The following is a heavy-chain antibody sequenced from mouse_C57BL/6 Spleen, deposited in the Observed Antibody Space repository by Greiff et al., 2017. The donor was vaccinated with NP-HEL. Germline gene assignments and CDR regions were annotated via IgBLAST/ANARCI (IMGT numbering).Heavy chain of an antibody. CDR3: ACGTGYYFDY. Sequence: VQLQQSGAELVKPGASVKLSCKASGYTFTSYWMQWVKQRPGQGLEWIGEIDPSDSYTNYNQKFKGKATLTVDTSSSTAYMQLSSLTSEDSAVYYCACGTGYYFDYWGKGTTLTVAS. D-gene: IGHD3-3*01. J-gene: IGHJ2*01. CDR2: IDPSDSYT. CDR1: GYTFTSYW. V-gene: IGHV1-50*01.